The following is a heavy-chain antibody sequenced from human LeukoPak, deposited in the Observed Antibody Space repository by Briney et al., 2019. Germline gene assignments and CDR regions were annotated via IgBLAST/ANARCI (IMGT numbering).Heavy chain of an antibody. CDR1: GYTFTGYY. Sequence: GASVKVSCKASGYTFTGYYMHWVRQAPGQGPEWMGWINPNSGGTNYAQKFQGRVTMTRDTSISTAYMELSRLRSDDTAAYYCAGRRYCSSTSCYRDYYYMDVWGKGTTVTVSS. D-gene: IGHD2-2*01. V-gene: IGHV1-2*02. J-gene: IGHJ6*03. CDR3: AGRRYCSSTSCYRDYYYMDV. CDR2: INPNSGGT.